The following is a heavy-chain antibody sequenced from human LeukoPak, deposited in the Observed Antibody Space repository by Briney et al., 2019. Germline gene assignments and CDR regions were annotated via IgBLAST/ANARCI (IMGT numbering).Heavy chain of an antibody. CDR2: IIPILGIA. D-gene: IGHD3-22*01. CDR1: GGAFSSYT. J-gene: IGHJ4*02. CDR3: ARDRYYDSSGLFDY. Sequence: GSSVKVSCKASGGAFSSYTISWVRQAPGQGLEWMGRIIPILGIANYAQKFQGRVTITADKSTSTAYMELSSLRSEDTAVYYCARDRYYDSSGLFDYWGQGTLVTVSS. V-gene: IGHV1-69*04.